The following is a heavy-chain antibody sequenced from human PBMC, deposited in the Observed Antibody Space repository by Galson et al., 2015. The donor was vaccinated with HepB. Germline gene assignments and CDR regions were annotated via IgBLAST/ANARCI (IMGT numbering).Heavy chain of an antibody. Sequence: PALVKPTQTLTLTCTFSGLSLSTSGVSVGWIRKPPGKALEWLALIYWDDDKRYSPSLKRRLSITKDTSKSQVVLTMTNMDPVDTATYSCAHSHIGVDGIYKEEKSFDSWGQGTLVIVSS. CDR2: IYWDDDK. CDR3: AHSHIGVDGIYKEEKSFDS. V-gene: IGHV2-5*02. CDR1: GLSLSTSGVS. J-gene: IGHJ4*02. D-gene: IGHD2-2*01.